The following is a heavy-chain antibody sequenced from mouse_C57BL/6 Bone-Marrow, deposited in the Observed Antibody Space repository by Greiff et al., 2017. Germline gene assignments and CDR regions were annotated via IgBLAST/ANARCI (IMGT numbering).Heavy chain of an antibody. CDR3: AINYGSSSYYAMDY. CDR2: INPSSGYT. D-gene: IGHD1-1*01. CDR1: GYTFTSYW. V-gene: IGHV1-7*01. Sequence: VQLQQSGAELAKPGASVTLSCKASGYTFTSYWMHWVKQRPGQGLEWIGYINPSSGYTKYNQKFKDTATLTADKSSSTAYMQLSSLTYEDSAVDYCAINYGSSSYYAMDYGGQGTSVTVSS. J-gene: IGHJ4*01.